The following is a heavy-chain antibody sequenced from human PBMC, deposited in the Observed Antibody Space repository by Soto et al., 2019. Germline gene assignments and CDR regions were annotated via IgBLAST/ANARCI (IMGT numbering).Heavy chain of an antibody. CDR1: GGSISSGGYS. CDR3: ARADGSGSFINWFEP. Sequence: QLQLQESGSGLVKPSQTLSLTCAVSGGSISSGGYSWSWIRQPPGKGLEWIGYIYHSGSTYYNPSLKRRVTISVDRSKHQFSLKLSFVTAADTAVYYCARADGSGSFINWFEPWGQGTLVTVSS. CDR2: IYHSGST. J-gene: IGHJ5*02. V-gene: IGHV4-30-2*01. D-gene: IGHD3-10*01.